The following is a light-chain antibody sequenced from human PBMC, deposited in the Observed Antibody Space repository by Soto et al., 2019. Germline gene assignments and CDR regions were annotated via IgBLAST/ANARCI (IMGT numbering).Light chain of an antibody. CDR1: QSVSSSY. CDR2: GAS. CDR3: QYYGLGWT. V-gene: IGKV3-20*01. Sequence: EIVLTQSPGTLSLSPGERATLSCRASQSVSSSYLAWYQQKPGQAPRLLIYGASSRATDIPDRFSGSGSGTDFTLTISRLEPEDFAVYYCQYYGLGWTFGQGTKVEIK. J-gene: IGKJ1*01.